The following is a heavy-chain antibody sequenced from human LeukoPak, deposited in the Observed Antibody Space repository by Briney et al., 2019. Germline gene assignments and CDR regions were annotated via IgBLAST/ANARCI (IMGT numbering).Heavy chain of an antibody. D-gene: IGHD3-3*01. V-gene: IGHV4-4*07. CDR3: ARTLEWSPFDY. J-gene: IGHJ4*02. CDR1: GGSIGTYY. CDR2: IYHSGST. Sequence: SETLSLTCSVFGGSIGTYYWNWIRQPAGKGLEWIGRIYHSGSTNYNPSLKSRVTTSVDTSKNQFSLRLSSVTAADTAVYYCARTLEWSPFDYWGQGTLVTVSS.